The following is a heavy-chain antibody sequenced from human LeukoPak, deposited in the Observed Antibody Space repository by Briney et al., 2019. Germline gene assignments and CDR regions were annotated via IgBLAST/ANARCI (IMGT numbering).Heavy chain of an antibody. D-gene: IGHD2-2*01. J-gene: IGHJ5*02. CDR3: ARDALGYCSSTSCSNNWFDP. V-gene: IGHV7-4-1*02. CDR2: INTNTGNP. Sequence: GASVKVSCKASGYTFTSYAMNWVRQAPGQGLEWMGWINTNTGNPTYAQGFTGRFVFSLDTSVSTAYLQISSLKAEDTAVYYCARDALGYCSSTSCSNNWFDPWGQGTLVTVSS. CDR1: GYTFTSYA.